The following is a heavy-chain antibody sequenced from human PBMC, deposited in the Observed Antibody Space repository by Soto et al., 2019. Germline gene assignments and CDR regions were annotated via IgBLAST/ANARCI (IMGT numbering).Heavy chain of an antibody. CDR3: ARSHGGNSPGGMDV. CDR1: GYTFTYRY. CDR2: ITPFNGNT. D-gene: IGHD2-21*02. Sequence: SVKVSCKASGYTFTYRYLHWVRQAPGQALEWMGWITPFNGNTNYAQKFQDRVTITRDRSMSTAYMELSSLRSEDTAMCYCARSHGGNSPGGMDVWGQGTTVTVSS. J-gene: IGHJ6*02. V-gene: IGHV1-45*02.